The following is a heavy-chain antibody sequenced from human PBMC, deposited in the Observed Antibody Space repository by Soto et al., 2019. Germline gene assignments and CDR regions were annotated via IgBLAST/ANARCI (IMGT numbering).Heavy chain of an antibody. D-gene: IGHD3-3*01. CDR1: GGTFRDYG. CDR2: ILPILGTT. J-gene: IGHJ4*02. V-gene: IGHV1-69*01. CDR3: GRGGFWSQDVCYSRGGEIDH. Sequence: QVHLVQTGTEVKKPGSSVRVSCQASGGTFRDYGVSWVRQAPGQGLEWIGGILPILGTTNYAQKFRDRVTITADGATGTVYLDLSRLTSEDSAVLYCGRGGFWSQDVCYSRGGEIDHWAQGTLVTVSS.